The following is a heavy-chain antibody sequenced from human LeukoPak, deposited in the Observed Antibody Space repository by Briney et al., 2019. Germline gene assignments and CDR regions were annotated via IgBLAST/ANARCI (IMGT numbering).Heavy chain of an antibody. V-gene: IGHV3-66*01. CDR3: NRPGGGYGPDY. CDR1: GFTVSSNY. D-gene: IGHD6-13*01. J-gene: IGHJ4*02. CDR2: IYSGGTT. Sequence: GGSLRLSCAAPGFTVSSNYMSWVRQSPGKGLEWVSVIYSGGTTYYADSVKGRFTISRDNSKSTLYLQMDRLRAEDTAVYYCNRPGGGYGPDYWGQGTLVTVSS.